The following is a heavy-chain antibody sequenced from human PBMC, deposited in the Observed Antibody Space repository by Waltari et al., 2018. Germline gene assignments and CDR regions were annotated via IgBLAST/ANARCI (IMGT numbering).Heavy chain of an antibody. Sequence: EVQLVESGGGLVQPGGSLRLSCVASGFIFSSYWMDWVRQAPGKGLVWVSRSNYDVSRTTYADSVKGRCTISRDNAKNTLYLHMSSLRAEDTAVYYCIRENIAAAGLESWGQGTLVTVSS. V-gene: IGHV3-74*01. CDR3: IRENIAAAGLES. D-gene: IGHD6-13*01. CDR2: SNYDVSRT. J-gene: IGHJ4*02. CDR1: GFIFSSYW.